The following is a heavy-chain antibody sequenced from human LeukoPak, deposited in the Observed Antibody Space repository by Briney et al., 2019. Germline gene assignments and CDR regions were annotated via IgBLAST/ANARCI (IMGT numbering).Heavy chain of an antibody. CDR1: GYTFTGYY. CDR2: INPTSGGT. J-gene: IGHJ3*02. CDR3: ASTFWYSSSCYPPMDDAFDI. Sequence: GASVKVSCKASGYTFTGYYIHWVRQAPGQGLEWMGWINPTSGGTNYAQKFQGRVTMTRDTSISTASMELSRLRSDDTAVYYCASTFWYSSSCYPPMDDAFDIWGQGTMVTVSS. V-gene: IGHV1-2*02. D-gene: IGHD6-13*01.